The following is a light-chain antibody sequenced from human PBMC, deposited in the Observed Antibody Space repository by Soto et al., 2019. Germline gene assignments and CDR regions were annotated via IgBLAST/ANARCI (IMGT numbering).Light chain of an antibody. Sequence: QSALTQPPSASGSPGQSVTISCTGTSSDLGGYNYVSWYQQHPGKAPKLMIYEVSQGPSGVPGRFSGSKSGNTASLTVSGLLAEDEANYYCSSYAGSNSYVFGTGTKLTVL. CDR2: EVS. CDR1: SSDLGGYNY. CDR3: SSYAGSNSYV. J-gene: IGLJ1*01. V-gene: IGLV2-8*01.